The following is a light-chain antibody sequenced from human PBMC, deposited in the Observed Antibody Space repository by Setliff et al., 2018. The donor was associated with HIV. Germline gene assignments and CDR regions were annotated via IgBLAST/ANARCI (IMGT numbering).Light chain of an antibody. Sequence: QSVLTQPPSVSASPGQSIIISCTGTISDIGSYNLVSWYQQRPGTAPHLIIYEVNKRPSGVSNRFSGSKSGNTASLAISGLQADDEADYYCCSYAGSDTFVVFGTGTMVTVL. J-gene: IGLJ1*01. CDR1: ISDIGSYNL. V-gene: IGLV2-23*02. CDR2: EVN. CDR3: CSYAGSDTFVV.